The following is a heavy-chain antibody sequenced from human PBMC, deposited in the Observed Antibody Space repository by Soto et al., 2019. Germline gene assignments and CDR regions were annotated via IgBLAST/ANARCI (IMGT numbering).Heavy chain of an antibody. Sequence: GASVKVSCKASGGTFSSYTISWVRQAPGQGLEWMGRIIPILGIANYAQKFQGRVTITADKSTSTAYMELSSLRSEDTAVYYCARDLAAAGYYYYYRMAVWGQGTTVTVSS. CDR3: ARDLAAAGYYYYYRMAV. CDR2: IIPILGIA. J-gene: IGHJ6*02. CDR1: GGTFSSYT. V-gene: IGHV1-69*04. D-gene: IGHD6-13*01.